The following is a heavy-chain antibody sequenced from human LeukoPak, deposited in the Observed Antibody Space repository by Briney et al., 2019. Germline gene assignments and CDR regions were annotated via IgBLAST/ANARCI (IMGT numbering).Heavy chain of an antibody. Sequence: GGSLRLSCAASGVGFSNYWMSWVRQAPGKGLEWVANMNEDGSEKKYVDSVKGRFTISRDNAKSSLYLQMNSLRAEDTAVYYCARDGPDYDVLTGTMYYYSGMDVWGRGTTVTVSS. CDR1: GVGFSNYW. CDR2: MNEDGSEK. J-gene: IGHJ6*02. CDR3: ARDGPDYDVLTGTMYYYSGMDV. D-gene: IGHD3-9*01. V-gene: IGHV3-7*01.